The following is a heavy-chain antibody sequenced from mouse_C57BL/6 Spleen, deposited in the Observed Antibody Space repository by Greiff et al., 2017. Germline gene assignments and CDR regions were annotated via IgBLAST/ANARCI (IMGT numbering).Heavy chain of an antibody. V-gene: IGHV1-19*01. J-gene: IGHJ4*01. CDR2: INPYNGGT. D-gene: IGHD2-1*01. CDR1: GYTFTDYY. Sequence: VQLQQSGPVLVKPGASVKMSCKASGYTFTDYYMNWVKQSHGKSLEWIGVINPYNGGTSYNQKFKGKATLTVAKSSSTAYMELNSLPSEDSAVYYCARGDGNHAMGYWGQGTSVTVSS. CDR3: ARGDGNHAMGY.